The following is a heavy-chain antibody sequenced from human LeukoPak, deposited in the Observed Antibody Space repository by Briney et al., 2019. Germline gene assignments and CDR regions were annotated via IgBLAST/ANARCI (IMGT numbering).Heavy chain of an antibody. CDR2: TYADGYT. CDR3: ARGLRHCDRTSCFQPFDC. V-gene: IGHV3-53*01. J-gene: IGHJ4*02. Sequence: GGSLRISCAASGFTVSSSYMTWVRQAPGKGLEWVSVTYADGYTFYADSVKGRFTISRDSSKNTLCLQMNSLRAEDTAMYYCARGLRHCDRTSCFQPFDCWGQGTLVTVSS. D-gene: IGHD2-2*01. CDR1: GFTVSSSY.